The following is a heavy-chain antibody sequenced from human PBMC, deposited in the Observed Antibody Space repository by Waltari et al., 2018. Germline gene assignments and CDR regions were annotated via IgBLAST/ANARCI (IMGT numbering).Heavy chain of an antibody. CDR2: VKHNGGGT. D-gene: IGHD2-2*01. CDR1: GYTFTGYY. CDR3: ARGIVVVPDAFDI. V-gene: IGHV1-2*02. Sequence: QVQLVQSGAEVKKPGASVKVSCKASGYTFTGYYMHWVRQAPGPGLGWVGEGGVGGRRGVKHNGGGTSVGRKVQGRVTMTRDTSMSTAYMELSRLRSDDTAVYYCARGIVVVPDAFDIWGQGTMVTVSS. J-gene: IGHJ3*02.